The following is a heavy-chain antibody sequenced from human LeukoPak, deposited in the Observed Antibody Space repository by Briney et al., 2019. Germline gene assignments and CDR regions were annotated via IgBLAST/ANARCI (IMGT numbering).Heavy chain of an antibody. V-gene: IGHV3-48*01. D-gene: IGHD6-19*01. CDR2: ISTTSSTI. Sequence: GGSLRLSCEVSGFTFSSYSMNWVHQAPGKGLEWVSYISTTSSTIKYADSVKGRFTISRDNAKNSLYLQMNSLRAEDPAVYYCARGVFATGWYPDNFDYWGQGSLVTVSS. J-gene: IGHJ4*02. CDR1: GFTFSSYS. CDR3: ARGVFATGWYPDNFDY.